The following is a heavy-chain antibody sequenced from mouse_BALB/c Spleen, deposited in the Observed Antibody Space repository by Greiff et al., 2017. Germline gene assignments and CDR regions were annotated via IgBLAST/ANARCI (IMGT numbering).Heavy chain of an antibody. Sequence: EVMLVESGGGLVKPGGSLKLSCAASGFAFSSYDMSWVRQTPEKRLEWVAYISSGGGSTYYPDTVKGRFTISRDNAKNTLYLQMSSLKSEDTAMYYCARWLLRKGAMDYWGQGTSVTVSS. CDR1: GFAFSSYD. J-gene: IGHJ4*01. CDR2: ISSGGGST. V-gene: IGHV5-12-1*01. D-gene: IGHD2-3*01. CDR3: ARWLLRKGAMDY.